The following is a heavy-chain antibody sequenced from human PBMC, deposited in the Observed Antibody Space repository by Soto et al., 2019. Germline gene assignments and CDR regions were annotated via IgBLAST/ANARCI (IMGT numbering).Heavy chain of an antibody. CDR1: GFTFSSYG. CDR3: AKDQGRGGYLDY. D-gene: IGHD2-15*01. CDR2: ISYDGSNK. V-gene: IGHV3-30*18. Sequence: QVQLVESGGGVVQPGRSLRLSCAASGFTFSSYGMHWVRQAPGKGLEWVAVISYDGSNKYYADSVKGRFTISRDNSKNTLYLQVNSLRAEDTAVYYCAKDQGRGGYLDYWGQGTLVTVSS. J-gene: IGHJ4*02.